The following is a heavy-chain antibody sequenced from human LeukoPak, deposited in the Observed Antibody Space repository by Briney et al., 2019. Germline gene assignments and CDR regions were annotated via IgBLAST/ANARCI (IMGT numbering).Heavy chain of an antibody. CDR1: GGSISSSIYY. CDR2: IYYNVAT. V-gene: IGHV4-39*02. CDR3: ARVRDGYNRNWAY. Sequence: SETLSLTCTVSGGSISSSIYYWGWFRQPPGKGLEWIGSIYYNVATYCNSSLKSRVTISVDTSKNHLSLKLSSMTAADTAVYYCARVRDGYNRNWAYWGQGTLVTVSS. D-gene: IGHD5-24*01. J-gene: IGHJ4*02.